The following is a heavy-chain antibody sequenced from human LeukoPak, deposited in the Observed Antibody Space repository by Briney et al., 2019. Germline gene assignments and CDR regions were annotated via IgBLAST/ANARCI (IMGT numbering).Heavy chain of an antibody. D-gene: IGHD6-6*01. J-gene: IGHJ4*02. CDR2: INPTGGST. Sequence: ASVKVSCKASGYTFISYQMHWVRQAPGQGLEWMGIINPTGGSTSHAQKFQVRVTMTRDTSTSTVYMELSSLRSEDTAVYYCARKGSSSCFDYWGQGTLVTVSS. CDR3: ARKGSSSCFDY. CDR1: GYTFISYQ. V-gene: IGHV1-46*01.